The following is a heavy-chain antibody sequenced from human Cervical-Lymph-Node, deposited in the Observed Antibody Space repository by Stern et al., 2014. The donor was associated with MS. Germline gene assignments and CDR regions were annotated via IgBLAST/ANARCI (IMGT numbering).Heavy chain of an antibody. CDR2: IYHGDSDT. Sequence: VQLVQSGAEVKKPGESLKISCKGSGYSFTANWIAWVRQMPGKGLEWMGIIYHGDSDTRYSPSIEGQVTISADKSISTAYLQWSSLKASDTAMYYCARDYGDYAFDYWGQGTLVTVSS. J-gene: IGHJ4*02. CDR3: ARDYGDYAFDY. CDR1: GYSFTANW. D-gene: IGHD4-17*01. V-gene: IGHV5-51*01.